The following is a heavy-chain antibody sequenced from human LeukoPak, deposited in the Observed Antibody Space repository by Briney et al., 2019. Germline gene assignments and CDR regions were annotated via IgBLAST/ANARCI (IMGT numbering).Heavy chain of an antibody. D-gene: IGHD6-19*01. Sequence: GASVTVSCKASGYTFTAYYMHWVRQAPRQGREWMGWINPNSGGTKYAQKFQDRVTMTRDTSISTAYMELSRLRSDDTAVYYCTRLLYSSGWYPSGYWGQGTLVSVSS. CDR3: TRLLYSSGWYPSGY. V-gene: IGHV1-2*02. CDR1: GYTFTAYY. CDR2: INPNSGGT. J-gene: IGHJ4*02.